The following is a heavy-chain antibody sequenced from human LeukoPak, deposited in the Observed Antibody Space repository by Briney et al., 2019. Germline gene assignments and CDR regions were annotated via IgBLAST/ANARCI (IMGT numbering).Heavy chain of an antibody. CDR1: GFTFSSYA. Sequence: GGSLRLSCEASGFTFSSYAMNWVRQAPGKGLEWVSAISGSGGSTYYADSVKGRFTISRDNSKNTLYLQMNSLRAEDTAVYYCAKDLGYCSGGSCWGQGTLVTVSS. CDR3: AKDLGYCSGGSC. J-gene: IGHJ4*02. D-gene: IGHD2-15*01. CDR2: ISGSGGST. V-gene: IGHV3-23*01.